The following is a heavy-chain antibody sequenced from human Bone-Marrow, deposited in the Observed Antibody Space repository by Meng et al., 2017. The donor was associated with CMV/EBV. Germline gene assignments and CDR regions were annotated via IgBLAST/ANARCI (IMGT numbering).Heavy chain of an antibody. CDR2: IDTAGDT. D-gene: IGHD3-10*01. CDR3: AKLSPARYFDY. Sequence: GESLKISCAACGFTFSSYDMHWVRQATGKGLEWVSAIDTAGDTYYPGSVKGQFTISRENAKKSLYLQMNSLRAEDTAVYYCAKLSPARYFDYWGQGTLVTVSS. V-gene: IGHV3-13*03. J-gene: IGHJ4*02. CDR1: GFTFSSYD.